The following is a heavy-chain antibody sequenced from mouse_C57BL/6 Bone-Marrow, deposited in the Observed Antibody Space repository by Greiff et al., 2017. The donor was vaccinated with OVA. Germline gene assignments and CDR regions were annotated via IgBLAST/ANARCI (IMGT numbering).Heavy chain of an antibody. CDR3: AREGNSNYAGFAY. J-gene: IGHJ3*01. Sequence: VQLQQPGAELVRPGTSVKLSCKASGYTFTSYWMHWVKQRPGQGLEWIGVIDPSDSYTNYNQKFKGKATLTVDTSSSTAYMQLSSLTSEDSAVYYCAREGNSNYAGFAYWGQGTLVTVST. CDR2: IDPSDSYT. D-gene: IGHD2-5*01. CDR1: GYTFTSYW. V-gene: IGHV1-59*01.